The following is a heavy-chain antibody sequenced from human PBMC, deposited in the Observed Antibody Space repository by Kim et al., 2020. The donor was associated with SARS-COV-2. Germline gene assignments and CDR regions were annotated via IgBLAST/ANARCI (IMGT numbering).Heavy chain of an antibody. V-gene: IGHV3-23*03. CDR3: ARAGGVVAASLGWLVINYDALDI. CDR1: GFTFSSYA. D-gene: IGHD2-15*01. J-gene: IGHJ3*02. Sequence: GGSLRLSCAASGFTFSSYAMRWVRQAPGKGLEWVSVIYSGGSSTYYADSVKGRFTISRDNSKNTLYLQMNSLRAEDTAVYYCARAGGVVAASLGWLVINYDALDIGGKGTMATVPS. CDR2: IYSGGSST.